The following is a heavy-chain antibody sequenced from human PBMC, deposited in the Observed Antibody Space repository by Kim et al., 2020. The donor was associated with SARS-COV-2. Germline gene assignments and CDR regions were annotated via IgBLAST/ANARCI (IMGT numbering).Heavy chain of an antibody. J-gene: IGHJ6*02. CDR2: INHSGST. V-gene: IGHV4-34*01. D-gene: IGHD3-10*01. CDR1: GGSFSGYY. Sequence: SETLSLTCAVYGGSFSGYYWSWIRQPPGKGLEWIGEINHSGSTNYNPSLKSRVTISVDTSKNQFSLKLSSVTAADTAVYYCARGPNYYGSGSYSYYYYYYGMDVWGRGTTLTVPS. CDR3: ARGPNYYGSGSYSYYYYYYGMDV.